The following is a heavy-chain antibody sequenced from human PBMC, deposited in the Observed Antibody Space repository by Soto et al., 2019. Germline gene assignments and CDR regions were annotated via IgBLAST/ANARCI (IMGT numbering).Heavy chain of an antibody. CDR2: IYYSGST. V-gene: IGHV4-30-4*01. J-gene: IGHJ5*02. CDR3: ATLPNWKGGDWFDP. CDR1: GGSISSGDYY. D-gene: IGHD1-1*01. Sequence: SETLSLTCTVSGGSISSGDYYWSWIRQPPGKGLEWIGYIYYSGSTYYNPSLKSRVTISVDTSKNQFSLKLSSVTAADTAVYYCATLPNWKGGDWFDPWGQGTLVTVSS.